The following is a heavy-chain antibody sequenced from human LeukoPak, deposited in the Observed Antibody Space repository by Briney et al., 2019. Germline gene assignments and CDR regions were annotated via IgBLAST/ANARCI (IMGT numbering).Heavy chain of an antibody. Sequence: SETLSLTCTDSGGSISSYYWSWIRQPPGKGLEWIGYIYYSGSINYNPSLKSRVTISVDTSKNQFSLKLRSVTAADTAVYYCARYSGSYSGFDYWGQGTLVTVSS. CDR2: IYYSGSI. D-gene: IGHD1-26*01. J-gene: IGHJ4*02. CDR1: GGSISSYY. V-gene: IGHV4-59*08. CDR3: ARYSGSYSGFDY.